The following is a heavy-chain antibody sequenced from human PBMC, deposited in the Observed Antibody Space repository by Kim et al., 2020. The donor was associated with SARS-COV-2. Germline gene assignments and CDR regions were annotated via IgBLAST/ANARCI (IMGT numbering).Heavy chain of an antibody. J-gene: IGHJ5*02. V-gene: IGHV3-33*01. CDR1: GFTFSSYG. D-gene: IGHD6-13*01. Sequence: GGSLRLSCAASGFTFSSYGMHWVRQAPGKGLEWVAVIWYDGSNKYYADSVKGRFTISRDNSMNTLYLQMNSLRAEDTAVYYCARETYSSSWYAYNWFDPWGQGTLVTVSS. CDR3: ARETYSSSWYAYNWFDP. CDR2: IWYDGSNK.